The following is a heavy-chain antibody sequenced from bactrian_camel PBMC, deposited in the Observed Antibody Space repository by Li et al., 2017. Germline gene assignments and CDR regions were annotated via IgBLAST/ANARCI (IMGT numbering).Heavy chain of an antibody. CDR1: GDGYISGTYC. J-gene: IGHJ4*01. Sequence: VQLVESGGGSVQAGGTLRLSCAASGDGYISGTYCMAWFRQRPGEEREGLASRYTGGGVEHYADSVKGRFTISGSANTLVLQMNSLRPEDTAMYYCAAQSRGGYCWNWGDYDTFGQGTQVTVS. V-gene: IGHV3S32*01. CDR2: RYTGGGVE. D-gene: IGHD2*01.